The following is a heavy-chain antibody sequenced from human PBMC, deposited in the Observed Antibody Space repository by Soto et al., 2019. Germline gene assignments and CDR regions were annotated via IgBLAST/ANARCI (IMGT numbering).Heavy chain of an antibody. CDR1: GFTFSSYS. D-gene: IGHD3-10*01. CDR3: AREGAGAMVRAPGYFDS. J-gene: IGHJ4*02. Sequence: EVQLLESGGGLVQPGGSLRLSCAASGFTFSSYSMNWVSQAPGQRLEWVSYISSSSSTIYYADSVKGRFTISRDNAKNSVYMQMNMLRGEDTAVYNGAREGAGAMVRAPGYFDSWGQGTLVTVSS. V-gene: IGHV3-48*01. CDR2: ISSSSSTI.